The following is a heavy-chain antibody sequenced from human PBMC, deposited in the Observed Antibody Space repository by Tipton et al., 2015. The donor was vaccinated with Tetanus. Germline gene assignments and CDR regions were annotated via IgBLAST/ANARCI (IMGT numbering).Heavy chain of an antibody. J-gene: IGHJ4*02. CDR2: ISYCGRT. V-gene: IGHV4-39*02. CDR1: GGSMSRSGHY. CDR3: ARLREIVSRSGWDFDY. D-gene: IGHD5/OR15-5a*01. Sequence: TLSLTCIVSGGSMSRSGHYGAWVRQSPGKGLEWIGSISYCGRTYYNPSLKSRATMSVDSSKKNFSVSRRSVTAADTAVYYCARLREIVSRSGWDFDYWGQGFLVTVS.